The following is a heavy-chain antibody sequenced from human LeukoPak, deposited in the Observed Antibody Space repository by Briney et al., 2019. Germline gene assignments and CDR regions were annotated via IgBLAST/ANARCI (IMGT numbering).Heavy chain of an antibody. CDR2: ISWNSGSI. J-gene: IGHJ4*02. Sequence: GGSLRLSCAASGFTFDDYAMHWVRQAPGKGLEGVSGISWNSGSIGYAASVKGRFTISRDNAKISLYLRMNSLRVEDTALYYCAKDMSPQWLGLDYWGQGTLVTVSS. V-gene: IGHV3-9*01. CDR3: AKDMSPQWLGLDY. CDR1: GFTFDDYA. D-gene: IGHD6-19*01.